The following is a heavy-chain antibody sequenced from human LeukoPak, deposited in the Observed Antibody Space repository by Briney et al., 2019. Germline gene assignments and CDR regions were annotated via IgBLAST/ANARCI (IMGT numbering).Heavy chain of an antibody. CDR2: IYPGDSDT. Sequence: GESLKISFKGSGYSFTSYWIGWVRPMPGKGLEWMGVIYPGDSDTRYSPSFQGQVTISADKSISTAYLQWSSLKASDTAMYYCARLGGGCSGGSCYSGYYYYGMDVWGQGTTVTVSS. CDR3: ARLGGGCSGGSCYSGYYYYGMDV. CDR1: GYSFTSYW. V-gene: IGHV5-51*01. D-gene: IGHD2-15*01. J-gene: IGHJ6*02.